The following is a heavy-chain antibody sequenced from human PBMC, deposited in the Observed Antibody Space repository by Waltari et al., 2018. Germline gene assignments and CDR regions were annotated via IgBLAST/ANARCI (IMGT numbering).Heavy chain of an antibody. Sequence: QVQLVESGGGVVQPGRSLRLSCAASGFTFSSYGMHWVRQAPGKGLEWVAVIWYDGSNKYYADSVKGRFTISRDNSKNTLYLQMNSLRAEDTAVYYCARDRLRYCSSTSCYHWFDPWGQGTLVTVSS. V-gene: IGHV3-33*01. CDR3: ARDRLRYCSSTSCYHWFDP. J-gene: IGHJ5*02. D-gene: IGHD2-2*01. CDR2: IWYDGSNK. CDR1: GFTFSSYG.